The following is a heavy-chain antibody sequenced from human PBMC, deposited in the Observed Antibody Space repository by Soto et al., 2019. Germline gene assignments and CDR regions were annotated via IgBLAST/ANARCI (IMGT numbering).Heavy chain of an antibody. D-gene: IGHD2-21*02. CDR1: GYTFTNYG. V-gene: IGHV1-18*01. CDR2: VSPYNGNR. J-gene: IGHJ4*02. Sequence: ASGKVSCKASGYTFTNYGISWVRQAPGQGLEWMGWVSPYNGNRYYAQKFHGRLTLTTDTSTNTAFMELRSLSPGDTAIYYCASLYGDPSSAAGFDYWGPGTIVTVSS. CDR3: ASLYGDPSSAAGFDY.